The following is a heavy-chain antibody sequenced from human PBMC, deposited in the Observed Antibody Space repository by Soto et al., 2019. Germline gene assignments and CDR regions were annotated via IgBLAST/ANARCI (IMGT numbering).Heavy chain of an antibody. D-gene: IGHD2-21*01. V-gene: IGHV3-15*01. CDR1: GFTFSNAW. Sequence: GGSLRLSCAASGFTFSNAWMSWVRQAPGKGLEWVGRIKSKTDGGTTDYAAPVTGRFTISRDDSKNTLYLQMNSLKTEDTAVYYCTTLFEQLKDAFDIWGQGTMVTVSS. CDR2: IKSKTDGGTT. J-gene: IGHJ3*02. CDR3: TTLFEQLKDAFDI.